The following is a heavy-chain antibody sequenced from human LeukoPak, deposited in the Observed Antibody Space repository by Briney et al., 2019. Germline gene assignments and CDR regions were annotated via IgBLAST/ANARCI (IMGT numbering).Heavy chain of an antibody. CDR3: ARQYSGSYPFDY. D-gene: IGHD1-26*01. Sequence: SETLSLTCVVSGGSVSGYYWGWIRQPPGKGLEWIGFIYYSGTTSYNPSLKSRVTISIDTSKNQFFLQLSSVTAADTAVYYCARQYSGSYPFDYWGQGTLVTVSS. V-gene: IGHV4-59*02. J-gene: IGHJ4*02. CDR2: IYYSGTT. CDR1: GGSVSGYY.